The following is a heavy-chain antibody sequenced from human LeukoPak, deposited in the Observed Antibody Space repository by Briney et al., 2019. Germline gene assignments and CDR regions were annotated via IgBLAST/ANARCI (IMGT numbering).Heavy chain of an antibody. D-gene: IGHD3-10*01. V-gene: IGHV3-30*04. J-gene: IGHJ6*03. CDR3: ARDQYGSGDGYYMDL. Sequence: GGSLRLSCAASGFTFSSYATHWVRQAPGKGLEWVAVMSYDGSNKYYADSVKGRFTISRDNSKNTLYLQMNSLRSEDTALYYCARDQYGSGDGYYMDLWGKGTTVTISS. CDR2: MSYDGSNK. CDR1: GFTFSSYA.